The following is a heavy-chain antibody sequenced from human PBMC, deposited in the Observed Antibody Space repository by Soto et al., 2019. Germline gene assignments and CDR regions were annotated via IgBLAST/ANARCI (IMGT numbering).Heavy chain of an antibody. V-gene: IGHV1-18*01. CDR3: ASVIPGIAAAGTRTLGY. D-gene: IGHD6-13*01. Sequence: ASVKVSCKASGYTFTSYGISWVRQAPGQGLEWMGWISAYNGNTNYAQKLQGRVTMTTDTSTSTAYMELRSLRSDDTAVYYCASVIPGIAAAGTRTLGYWGQGTLVTVSS. J-gene: IGHJ4*02. CDR2: ISAYNGNT. CDR1: GYTFTSYG.